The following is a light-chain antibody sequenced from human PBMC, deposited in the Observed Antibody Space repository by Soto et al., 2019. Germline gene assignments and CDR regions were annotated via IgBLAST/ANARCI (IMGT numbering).Light chain of an antibody. CDR2: GNS. CDR3: QSYDSSLSGSGV. CDR1: SSNIGAGYD. V-gene: IGLV1-40*01. Sequence: QSVLTQPPSVSGAPGQRVTISCTGSSSNIGAGYDVHWYQQLPGTAPKLLIYGNSNRPSGVPDRFSGSKSGTSASLAITGYQAEDEADSYCQSYDSSLSGSGVFGGGTKLTVL. J-gene: IGLJ3*02.